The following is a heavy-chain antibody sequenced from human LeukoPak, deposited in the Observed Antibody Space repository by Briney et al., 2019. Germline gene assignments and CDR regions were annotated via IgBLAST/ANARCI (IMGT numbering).Heavy chain of an antibody. J-gene: IGHJ4*02. D-gene: IGHD3-22*01. CDR3: AREYGSRYDSSGYLDY. CDR2: IYYSGST. Sequence: PSETLSLTCTVSGGSISSGGYYWSWIRQHPGKGLEWIGYIYYSGSTYYNPSLKSRVTISVDTSKNQFSLKLSSVTAADTAVSYCAREYGSRYDSSGYLDYWGQGTLVTVSS. V-gene: IGHV4-31*03. CDR1: GGSISSGGYY.